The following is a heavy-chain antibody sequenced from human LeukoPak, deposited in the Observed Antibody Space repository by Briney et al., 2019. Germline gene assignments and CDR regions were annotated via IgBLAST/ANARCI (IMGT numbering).Heavy chain of an antibody. CDR3: AKDLGYSDY. V-gene: IGHV3-30*18. Sequence: GGSLRLSCAASGFTFSSYGMHWVRQAPGKGLEWVAVISYDGSNKYYADSVKGRFTISRDNSKNTLYLQMNSLRAEDTAVYYCAKDLGYSDYWGQGTLVTVSS. CDR1: GFTFSSYG. CDR2: ISYDGSNK. J-gene: IGHJ4*02.